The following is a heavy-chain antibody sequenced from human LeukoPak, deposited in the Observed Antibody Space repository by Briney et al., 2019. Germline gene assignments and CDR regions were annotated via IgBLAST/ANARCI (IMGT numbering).Heavy chain of an antibody. J-gene: IGHJ4*02. Sequence: GGSLRLSCAASGFTFSSYAMSWVRQAPGKGLEWVSAISGSGGSTYYADSVKGRFTISRDNAKNSLYLQMNSLRAEDTAVDYCASSQYSGSYYVLYWGQGPLVTVSS. V-gene: IGHV3-23*01. D-gene: IGHD1-26*01. CDR2: ISGSGGST. CDR3: ASSQYSGSYYVLY. CDR1: GFTFSSYA.